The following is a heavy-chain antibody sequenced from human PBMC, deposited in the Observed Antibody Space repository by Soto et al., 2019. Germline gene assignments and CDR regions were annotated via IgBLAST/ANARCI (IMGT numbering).Heavy chain of an antibody. CDR1: GFNFHTYS. D-gene: IGHD6-19*01. J-gene: IGHJ6*02. Sequence: GGALRVSCADSGFNFHTYSIHWVRQAPDKGLEWVAVISYDGSNKFNADSVKGRFTISRDNSENTLYLQMNSLRADDAAMYYCARERGWYASGYYYGMDVWGQGTAVTVSS. CDR2: ISYDGSNK. V-gene: IGHV3-30*04. CDR3: ARERGWYASGYYYGMDV.